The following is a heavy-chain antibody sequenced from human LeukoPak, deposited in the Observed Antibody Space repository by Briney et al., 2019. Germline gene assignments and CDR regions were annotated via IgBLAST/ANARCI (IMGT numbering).Heavy chain of an antibody. J-gene: IGHJ4*02. CDR1: RYAFTGYY. CDR2: INPNSGGT. Sequence: GASVKVSCKASRYAFTGYYIHWVRQAPGQGLEWMGWINPNSGGTNYAQKLQGRVTMTRDTSISTAYMELSRLTSDDTAVYYCARGDQGFDFDYWGRGTLVTVSS. V-gene: IGHV1-2*02. CDR3: ARGDQGFDFDY.